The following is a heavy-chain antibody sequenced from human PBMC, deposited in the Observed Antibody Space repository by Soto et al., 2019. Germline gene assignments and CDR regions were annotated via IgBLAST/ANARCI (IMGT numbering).Heavy chain of an antibody. V-gene: IGHV3-23*01. CDR2: LGGNGFTT. Sequence: EVQLLESGGGLVQPGGSLRLSCVVSGFTFGSYAMSWVRQAPEKGPEWVAILGGNGFTTYYADSVKGRFTISGDKSKSTLVLQMNSPRAHDTGVYYFAKSLRPSLDFFYHLGVRGRGTSVTVSS. J-gene: IGHJ6*03. D-gene: IGHD2-2*01. CDR1: GFTFGSYA. CDR3: AKSLRPSLDFFYHLGV.